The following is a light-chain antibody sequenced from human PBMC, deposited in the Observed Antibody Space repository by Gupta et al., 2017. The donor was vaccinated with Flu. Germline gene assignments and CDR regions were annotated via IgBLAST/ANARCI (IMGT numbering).Light chain of an antibody. CDR2: ETN. CDR1: SSNIGNNY. Sequence: QSVLTQPPSVSAAPGQKVTISCSGSSSNIGNNYVSWYQQLPGTAPKLLIYETNKRPSGIPDRFSGSKSGTSATLGITGLQTGDEADYYCGTWDSSLSAGRVFGGGTKLTVL. V-gene: IGLV1-51*02. CDR3: GTWDSSLSAGRV. J-gene: IGLJ2*01.